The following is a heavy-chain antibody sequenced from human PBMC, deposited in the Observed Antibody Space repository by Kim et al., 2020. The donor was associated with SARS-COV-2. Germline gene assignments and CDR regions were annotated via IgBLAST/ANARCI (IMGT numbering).Heavy chain of an antibody. D-gene: IGHD3-22*01. J-gene: IGHJ4*02. CDR3: ARDSPRRGDSYYYDSSGSNFLFDY. Sequence: GGSLRLSCAASGFTFSSYSMNWVRQAPGKGLEWVSYISSSSSTIYYADSVKGRFTISRDNAKNSLYLQMNSLRDEDTAVYYCARDSPRRGDSYYYDSSGSNFLFDYWGQGTLVTVSS. V-gene: IGHV3-48*02. CDR1: GFTFSSYS. CDR2: ISSSSSTI.